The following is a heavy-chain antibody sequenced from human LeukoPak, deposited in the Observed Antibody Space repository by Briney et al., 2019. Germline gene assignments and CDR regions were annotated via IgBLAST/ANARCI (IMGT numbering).Heavy chain of an antibody. Sequence: PGGSLRLSCAASGFTFSSYSMNWVRQAPGKGLEWVSSISSSSSYIYYADSVKGRFTISRDNAKNSLYLQMNSLRAEDTAVYYCARAFYGANYYYYMDVWGKGTTVTVSS. CDR3: ARAFYGANYYYYMDV. J-gene: IGHJ6*03. CDR1: GFTFSSYS. D-gene: IGHD4-17*01. CDR2: ISSSSSYI. V-gene: IGHV3-21*01.